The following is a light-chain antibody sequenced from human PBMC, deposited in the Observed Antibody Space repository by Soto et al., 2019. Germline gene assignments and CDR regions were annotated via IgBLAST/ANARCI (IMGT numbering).Light chain of an antibody. J-gene: IGKJ4*01. CDR1: QSVSSN. Sequence: ETVMTQSPVTLSVSPGDRATLSCGASQSVSSNLAWYQQKPGQAPRLLIYGASTRATGVPARFSGSGSGTEFTLTIRRLQSEDFAVYYCQQRSNWPQTFGGGTKVEIK. CDR2: GAS. V-gene: IGKV3-15*01. CDR3: QQRSNWPQT.